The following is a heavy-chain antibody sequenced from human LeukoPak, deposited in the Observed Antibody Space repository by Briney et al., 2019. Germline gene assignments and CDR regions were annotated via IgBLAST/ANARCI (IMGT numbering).Heavy chain of an antibody. Sequence: ASVKVSCKDSNYTYTDYGINWVRQAPGQRLEWVGWISAFNGHTYYAQRFQGRITMTTDAPTTTAHMELRSLRSDDTAVYFCARALAVTGRGPRDFDFWGQGTPVTVSS. CDR2: ISAFNGHT. J-gene: IGHJ4*02. CDR1: NYTYTDYG. D-gene: IGHD6-19*01. V-gene: IGHV1-18*01. CDR3: ARALAVTGRGPRDFDF.